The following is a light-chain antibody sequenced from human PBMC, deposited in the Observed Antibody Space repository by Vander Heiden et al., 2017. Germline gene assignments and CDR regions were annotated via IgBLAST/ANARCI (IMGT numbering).Light chain of an antibody. CDR3: QQSDSTPLT. Sequence: DIQMTQSPSSLSASVGDRVTITCRASQSMSDYLNWYQWKPGKAPKLLIYSASRLQSGVPSRFSGSGSGTDFSLTISSLQLEDSATYYCQQSDSTPLTFGGGTKVEIK. CDR1: QSMSDY. CDR2: SAS. V-gene: IGKV1-39*01. J-gene: IGKJ4*01.